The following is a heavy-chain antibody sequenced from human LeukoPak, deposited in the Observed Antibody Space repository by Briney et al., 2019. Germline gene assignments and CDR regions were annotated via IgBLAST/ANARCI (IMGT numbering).Heavy chain of an antibody. D-gene: IGHD3-22*01. V-gene: IGHV1-2*02. CDR2: INPNSGGT. Sequence: GASVKVSCKASAYTFTGYYMHWVRQAPGQGLEWMGWINPNSGGTNYAQKFQGRVTMTRDTSISTAYMELSRLRSDDTAVYYCAKGYDSSGYQPDDAFDIWGQGTMVTVSS. J-gene: IGHJ3*02. CDR1: AYTFTGYY. CDR3: AKGYDSSGYQPDDAFDI.